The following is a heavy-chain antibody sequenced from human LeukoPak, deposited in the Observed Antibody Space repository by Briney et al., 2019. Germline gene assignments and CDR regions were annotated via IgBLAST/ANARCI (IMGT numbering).Heavy chain of an antibody. CDR2: IYTSGST. J-gene: IGHJ6*02. CDR3: ARTTQRYGMDV. CDR1: GGSISSGSHY. V-gene: IGHV4-61*02. Sequence: SETLSLTCTVSGGSISSGSHYWSWIRQPAGKGLEWIGRIYTSGSTNYNPSLKSRVTISVDTSKNQFSLKLSSVTAADTAVYYCARTTQRYGMDVWGQGTTVTVSS. D-gene: IGHD1-1*01.